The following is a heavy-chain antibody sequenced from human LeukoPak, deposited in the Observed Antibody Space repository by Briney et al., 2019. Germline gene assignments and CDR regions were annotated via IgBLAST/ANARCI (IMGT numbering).Heavy chain of an antibody. V-gene: IGHV3-33*01. CDR1: GFTFSSHG. J-gene: IGHJ4*02. CDR3: ARDVGYNWLEIDY. Sequence: GGSLRLSCAASGFTFSSHGMHWVRQAPGKGLEWVALMWYDGSKQYYADPVKGRLTISKDNSKNTLYLQMNSLRAEDTAVYYCARDVGYNWLEIDYWGQGTLVTVSS. CDR2: MWYDGSKQ. D-gene: IGHD5-24*01.